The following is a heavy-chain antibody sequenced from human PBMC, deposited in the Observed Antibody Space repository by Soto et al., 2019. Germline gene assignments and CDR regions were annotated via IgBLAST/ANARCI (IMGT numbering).Heavy chain of an antibody. V-gene: IGHV3-23*01. CDR1: GFTFSSYA. Sequence: GGSLRLSCAASGFTFSSYAMSWVRQAPGKGLEWVSAISGSGGSTYYADSVKGRFTISRDNSKNTLYLQMNSLRAEDTAVYYCAKEDIVATIFGVGSRYYYGMDVWGQGTTVTVSS. D-gene: IGHD5-12*01. CDR3: AKEDIVATIFGVGSRYYYGMDV. CDR2: ISGSGGST. J-gene: IGHJ6*02.